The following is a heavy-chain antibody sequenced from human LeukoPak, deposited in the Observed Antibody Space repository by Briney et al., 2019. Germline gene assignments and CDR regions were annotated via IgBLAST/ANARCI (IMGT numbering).Heavy chain of an antibody. J-gene: IGHJ4*02. V-gene: IGHV3-21*01. D-gene: IGHD1-1*01. Sequence: GALGPSCATSGITFSKYSINLGPQAPREGVGLGPSISSSSSYIYYADSVKGRFTISRDNAKNSLYLQMNSLRAEDTAVYYCARDGIRGHKFDYWGQGTLVTVSS. CDR3: ARDGIRGHKFDY. CDR1: GITFSKYS. CDR2: ISSSSSYI.